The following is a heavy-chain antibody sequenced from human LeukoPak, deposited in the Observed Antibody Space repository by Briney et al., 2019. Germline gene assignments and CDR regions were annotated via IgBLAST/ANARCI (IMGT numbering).Heavy chain of an antibody. CDR1: GGSISSYF. Sequence: SETLSLTCTVSGGSISSYFWTWIRQPPGKGLEWIGYIYYSGSTNYNPSLKSRVTMSVDTSKNKFSLKLSSVTAADTAVYYCARDQDLSIFGVVGAFDIWGQGTMVTVSS. J-gene: IGHJ3*02. CDR2: IYYSGST. V-gene: IGHV4-59*01. D-gene: IGHD3-3*01. CDR3: ARDQDLSIFGVVGAFDI.